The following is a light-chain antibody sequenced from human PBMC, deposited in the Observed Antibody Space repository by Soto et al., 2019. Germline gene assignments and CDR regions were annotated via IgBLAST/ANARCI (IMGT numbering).Light chain of an antibody. CDR1: HSISSR. V-gene: IGKV1-5*01. CDR2: DAS. CDR3: QQYKTYPWT. J-gene: IGKJ1*01. Sequence: DIQMTQSPSTLSASIGDRVIITCRASHSISSRLAWYQQKPGKAPKVLIYDASSLESGVPSRFSGSGSGTEFTLTISNLQPDDFATYYCQQYKTYPWTFGQGTKVEIK.